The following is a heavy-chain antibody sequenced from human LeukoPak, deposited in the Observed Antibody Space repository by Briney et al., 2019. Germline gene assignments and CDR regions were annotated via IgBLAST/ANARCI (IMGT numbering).Heavy chain of an antibody. CDR2: INAGNENT. CDR1: GYTFSRYG. J-gene: IGHJ4*02. Sequence: ASVKVSCKASGYTFSRYGMHWVRQAPGQRLGWMGWINAGNENTKYSQKFQGRVSITRDTSASTAYMELSSLTSEDTAVYYCAGDLYGDYFDYWGQGTLVTVSS. V-gene: IGHV1-3*01. D-gene: IGHD3-16*01. CDR3: AGDLYGDYFDY.